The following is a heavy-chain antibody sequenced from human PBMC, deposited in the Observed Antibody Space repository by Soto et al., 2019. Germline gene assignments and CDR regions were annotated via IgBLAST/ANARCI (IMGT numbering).Heavy chain of an antibody. CDR2: ISYDGSNK. CDR3: ARYLAVTIAVAVTNAFDI. CDR1: GFTFSSYA. J-gene: IGHJ3*02. D-gene: IGHD6-19*01. Sequence: GGSLRLSCAASGFTFSSYAMHWVRQAPGKGLEWVAVISYDGSNKYYADSVKGRFTISRDNSKNTLYLQMNSLRAEDTAVYNCARYLAVTIAVAVTNAFDIWGQGTMVTVSS. V-gene: IGHV3-30-3*01.